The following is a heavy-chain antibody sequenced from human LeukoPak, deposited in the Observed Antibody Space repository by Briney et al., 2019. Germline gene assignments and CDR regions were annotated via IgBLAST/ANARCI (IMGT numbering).Heavy chain of an antibody. CDR1: GFTFGDYA. CDR3: TSQQIFGVVFTFDY. Sequence: GGSLRLSCTASGFTFGDYAMSWFRQAPGKGLEWVGFIRSKAYGGTTEYAASVKGRFTISRDDSKSIAYLQMNSLKTEDTAVYYCTSQQIFGVVFTFDYWGQGTLVTVSS. V-gene: IGHV3-49*03. CDR2: IRSKAYGGTT. J-gene: IGHJ4*02. D-gene: IGHD3-3*01.